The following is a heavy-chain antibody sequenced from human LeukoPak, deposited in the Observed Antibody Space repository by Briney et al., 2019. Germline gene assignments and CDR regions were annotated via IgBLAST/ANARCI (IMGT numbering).Heavy chain of an antibody. J-gene: IGHJ4*02. CDR3: ANLLFGGGDCYSGGFDY. D-gene: IGHD2-21*02. Sequence: GGSLRLSCVASGFPFSSYWMTWVRQAPGKGLEWVAVISHDVKTTYYVDSAKGRFTISRDNSRNTLYLQMSSLRAEDTAVYYCANLLFGGGDCYSGGFDYWGQGTLVTVSS. CDR1: GFPFSSYW. CDR2: ISHDVKTT. V-gene: IGHV3-30*18.